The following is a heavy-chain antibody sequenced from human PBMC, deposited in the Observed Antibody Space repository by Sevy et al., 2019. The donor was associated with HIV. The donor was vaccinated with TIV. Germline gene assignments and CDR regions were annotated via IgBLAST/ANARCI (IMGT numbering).Heavy chain of an antibody. D-gene: IGHD6-19*01. CDR3: ARESIAVAGIGYYFDS. CDR1: KFTVSNNY. V-gene: IGHV3-53*01. Sequence: GGSLRLSCAVSKFTVSNNYMTWVRQAPGKGLEWVSTLYDSGAAYYAVSVKGRFTVSRDNSKNTLYLQMNSLRAEDTAVYYCARESIAVAGIGYYFDSWGQGTLVTVSS. J-gene: IGHJ4*02. CDR2: LYDSGAA.